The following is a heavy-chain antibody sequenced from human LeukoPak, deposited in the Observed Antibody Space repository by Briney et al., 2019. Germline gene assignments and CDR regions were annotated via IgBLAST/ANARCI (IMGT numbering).Heavy chain of an antibody. CDR2: ISGYNGNT. V-gene: IGHV1-18*01. CDR3: ARVAEDCSGTRCYAGVDY. Sequence: ASVKVSCKASGYTFTSYGISWVRQAPGQGLERMGGISGYNGNTNYAQILQDRVTMTTDTSTSTAYMELRSLRSDDTAVYYCARVAEDCSGTRCYAGVDYWGQGTLVTVSS. D-gene: IGHD2-2*01. CDR1: GYTFTSYG. J-gene: IGHJ4*02.